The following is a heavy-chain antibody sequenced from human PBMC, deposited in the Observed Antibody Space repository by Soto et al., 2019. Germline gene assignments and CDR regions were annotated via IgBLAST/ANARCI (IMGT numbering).Heavy chain of an antibody. CDR1: GGSFSGYY. D-gene: IGHD5-18*01. CDR3: ARDGYSYGYNH. CDR2: INHSGST. V-gene: IGHV4-34*01. Sequence: QVQLQQWGAGLLKPSETLSLTCAVYGGSFSGYYWSWIRQPPGKGLEWIGEINHSGSTNYNPSLKSXXTXSXATSKNQFSLKLSSVTAADTAVYYCARDGYSYGYNHWGQGTLVTVSS. J-gene: IGHJ5*02.